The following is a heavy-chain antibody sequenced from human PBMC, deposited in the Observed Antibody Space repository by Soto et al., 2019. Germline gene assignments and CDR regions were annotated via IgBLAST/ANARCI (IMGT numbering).Heavy chain of an antibody. CDR1: GFTVSSNY. CDR2: IYSGGST. Sequence: GGSLRLSCAASGFTVSSNYMSWVRQAPGKGLEWVSVIYSGGSTYYADSVKGRFTISRDNSKNTLYLQMNSLRAEDTAVYYCARDAGRYFDWLSGFDYWGQGTLVTVSS. J-gene: IGHJ4*02. V-gene: IGHV3-66*01. D-gene: IGHD3-9*01. CDR3: ARDAGRYFDWLSGFDY.